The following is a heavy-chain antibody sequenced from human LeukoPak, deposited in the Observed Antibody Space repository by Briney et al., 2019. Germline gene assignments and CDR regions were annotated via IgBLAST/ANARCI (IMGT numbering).Heavy chain of an antibody. Sequence: GGSLRLSCAASGFTFRTYSMNWVRQAPGKGLEWVSSISSTSDYIYYADSVKGRFTISRDNAKNSLYLQMNSLRAEDTAVYYCGRQAAPDYWGQGTLVTVSS. D-gene: IGHD2-15*01. CDR1: GFTFRTYS. CDR2: ISSTSDYI. J-gene: IGHJ4*02. V-gene: IGHV3-21*01. CDR3: GRQAAPDY.